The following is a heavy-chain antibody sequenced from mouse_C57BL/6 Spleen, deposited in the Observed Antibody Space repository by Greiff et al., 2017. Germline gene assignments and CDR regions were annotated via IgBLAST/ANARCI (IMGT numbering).Heavy chain of an antibody. CDR1: GYTFTSYD. Sequence: VMLQQSGPELVKPGASVKLSCKASGYTFTSYDINWVKQRPGQGLEWIGWIYPRDGSTKYNEKFKGKATLTVDTSSSTAYMELHSLTSEDSAVYFCARSDYGNYYAMDYWGQGTSVTVSS. CDR3: ARSDYGNYYAMDY. J-gene: IGHJ4*01. D-gene: IGHD2-1*01. CDR2: IYPRDGST. V-gene: IGHV1-85*01.